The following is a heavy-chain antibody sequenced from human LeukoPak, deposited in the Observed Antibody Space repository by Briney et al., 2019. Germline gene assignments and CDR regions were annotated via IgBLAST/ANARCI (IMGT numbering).Heavy chain of an antibody. CDR3: ARDAVDTANAV. Sequence: GGSLRLSCAASGFTFTTYWMHWVRQAPGKGLLWVSHINSDGSITSYADSVKGRSTISRDNAKNTLYLQMNSLRAEDTAVYYCARDAVDTANAVWGQGTTVTVSS. D-gene: IGHD5-18*01. V-gene: IGHV3-74*01. CDR2: INSDGSIT. CDR1: GFTFTTYW. J-gene: IGHJ6*02.